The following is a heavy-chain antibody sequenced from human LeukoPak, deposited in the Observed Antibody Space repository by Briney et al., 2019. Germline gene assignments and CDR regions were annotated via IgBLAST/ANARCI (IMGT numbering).Heavy chain of an antibody. CDR2: ISYDGSNK. Sequence: GGSLRLSCAASGFTFSSYAMHWVRQAPGKGLEWVAVISYDGSNKYYADSVKGRFTISRDNSKNTLYLQMNSLRAEDTAVYYCARSSGSYIFDYWGQGTLVTVSS. CDR1: GFTFSSYA. D-gene: IGHD3-10*01. CDR3: ARSSGSYIFDY. V-gene: IGHV3-30*04. J-gene: IGHJ4*02.